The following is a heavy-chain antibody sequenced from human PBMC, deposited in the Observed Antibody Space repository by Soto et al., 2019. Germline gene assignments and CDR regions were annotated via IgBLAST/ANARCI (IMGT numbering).Heavy chain of an antibody. V-gene: IGHV4-59*01. Sequence: QVQLQESGPGLVKPSETLSLTCTVSGGSISSYYWSWIRQPPGQGLEWIGYIYYGGSTNYNPSLKSRVTITVVTSKNPCSLKLCSVAAADTDVDSCPRIRYYDFIWGRYHYEPSTFNSFMDFWGKWTTVTVSS. CDR2: IYYGGST. J-gene: IGHJ6*03. CDR3: PRIRYYDFIWGRYHYEPSTFNSFMDF. CDR1: GGSISSYY. D-gene: IGHD3-16*02.